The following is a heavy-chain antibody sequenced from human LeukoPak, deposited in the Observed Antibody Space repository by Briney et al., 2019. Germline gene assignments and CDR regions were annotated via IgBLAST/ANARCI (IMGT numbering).Heavy chain of an antibody. V-gene: IGHV4-4*07. CDR1: GGSINSYY. Sequence: SETLSLTCTVSGGSINSYYWSWIRQPAGKGLEWIGRIYTSGSTNYNPSLKNRVTISVDKSKNQFSLKLSSVTAADTAVYYCARSSDFGVVIGHHYMDVWGEGTTVTVSS. D-gene: IGHD3-3*01. J-gene: IGHJ6*03. CDR2: IYTSGST. CDR3: ARSSDFGVVIGHHYMDV.